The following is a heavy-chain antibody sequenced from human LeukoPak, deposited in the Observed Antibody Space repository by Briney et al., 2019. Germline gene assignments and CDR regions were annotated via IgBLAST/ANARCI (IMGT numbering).Heavy chain of an antibody. J-gene: IGHJ3*02. Sequence: GGSLRLSCAASGFTFSSYSMNWVRQAPGKGLEWVSSISSSSSYIYYADSVKGRFTISRDNSKNTLYLQMNSLRAEDTAVYYCAKDRGYDSSGYPDDAFDIWGQGTMVTVSS. CDR1: GFTFSSYS. V-gene: IGHV3-21*01. D-gene: IGHD3-22*01. CDR2: ISSSSSYI. CDR3: AKDRGYDSSGYPDDAFDI.